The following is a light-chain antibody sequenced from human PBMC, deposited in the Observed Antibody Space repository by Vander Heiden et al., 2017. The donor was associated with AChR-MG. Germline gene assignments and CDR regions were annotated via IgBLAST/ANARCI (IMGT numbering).Light chain of an antibody. V-gene: IGLV3-22*01. CDR1: GLGEKY. CDR3: LAGDEDNVV. J-gene: IGLJ2*01. CDR2: EDS. Sequence: SYALTPLPPVSVSPGQTARTTCSGDGLGEKYSDWYQQEQGQAPEFVIYEDSERYPGIPVPVSGSTSGNTTTLTRSRVLTEDDADYYCLAGDEDNVVFGGGTKLTVL.